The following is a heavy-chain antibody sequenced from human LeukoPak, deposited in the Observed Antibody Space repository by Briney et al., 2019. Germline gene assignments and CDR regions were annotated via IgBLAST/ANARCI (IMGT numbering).Heavy chain of an antibody. J-gene: IGHJ4*02. D-gene: IGHD3-3*01. Sequence: WIRQAPGKGLEWVSSISSSSSYIYYADSVKGRFTISRDNAKNSLYLQMNSLRAEDTAVYYCARDPPRRFLDPGDYWGQGTLVTVSS. CDR3: ARDPPRRFLDPGDY. V-gene: IGHV3-21*01. CDR2: ISSSSSYI.